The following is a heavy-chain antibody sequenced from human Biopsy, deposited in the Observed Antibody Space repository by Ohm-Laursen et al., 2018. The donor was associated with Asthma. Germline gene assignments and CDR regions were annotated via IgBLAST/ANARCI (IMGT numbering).Heavy chain of an antibody. J-gene: IGHJ4*02. D-gene: IGHD1-26*01. CDR1: GFSFSNFG. Sequence: RSLRLSCAAASGFSFSNFGMHWVRQAPGKGLEWVAVISFDGSNEDYADSVKGRFTISRDNSKNTLFLEMNSLRPEDTAVYYCAKELFPGWELRRGPDSWGQGTLVTVSS. CDR3: AKELFPGWELRRGPDS. CDR2: ISFDGSNE. V-gene: IGHV3-30*18.